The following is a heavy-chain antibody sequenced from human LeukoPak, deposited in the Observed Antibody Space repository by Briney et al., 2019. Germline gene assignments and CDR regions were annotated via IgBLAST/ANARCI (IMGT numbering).Heavy chain of an antibody. CDR2: ISAYNGNT. V-gene: IGHV1-18*01. J-gene: IGHJ4*02. CDR1: GYTFTGYG. CDR3: ARVYYYDSSGHFDY. D-gene: IGHD3-22*01. Sequence: GASVKVSCKASGYTFTGYGISWVRQAPGQGLEWMGWISAYNGNTNYAQKLQGRVTMTTDTSTSTAYMELRSLRSDDTAVYYCARVYYYDSSGHFDYWGQGTLVTVSS.